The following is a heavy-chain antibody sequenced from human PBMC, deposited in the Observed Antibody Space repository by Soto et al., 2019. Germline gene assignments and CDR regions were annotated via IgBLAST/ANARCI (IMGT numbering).Heavy chain of an antibody. CDR3: ASLTRSGWPLDYYYYYGMDV. V-gene: IGHV4-34*01. J-gene: IGHJ6*02. CDR2: INHSGST. CDR1: GGSFSGYY. D-gene: IGHD6-19*01. Sequence: QVQLQQWGAGLLKPSETLSLTCAVYGGSFSGYYWSWIRQPPGKGLEWIWEINHSGSTNYNPSLKSRVTISVDTSKNQCSLKLSSVTAADTAVYYGASLTRSGWPLDYYYYYGMDVWGQGTTVTVSS.